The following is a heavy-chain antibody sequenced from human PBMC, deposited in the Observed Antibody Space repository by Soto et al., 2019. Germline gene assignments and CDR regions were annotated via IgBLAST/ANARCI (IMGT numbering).Heavy chain of an antibody. CDR3: ARDLTTATGAFDY. CDR2: ISSSSNNI. V-gene: IGHV3-21*01. D-gene: IGHD6-13*01. Sequence: GGSPRLSCAASAFSLRRYSMNWVRQAPGKGLEWVSSISSSSNNIYYADSVKGRFTISRDNAKNSLFLQVNSLRDEDTAVYFCARDLTTATGAFDYWGQGTLVTVSS. J-gene: IGHJ4*02. CDR1: AFSLRRYS.